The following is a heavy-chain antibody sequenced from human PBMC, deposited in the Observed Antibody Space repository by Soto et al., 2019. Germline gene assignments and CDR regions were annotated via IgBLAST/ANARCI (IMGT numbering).Heavy chain of an antibody. CDR3: ARVCRNDFLWHLDL. Sequence: EVQLVESGGSVVRPGGSMRLSCAVSGFTFGDHGMSWVRQAPGTGLEWVSGINWSGGDTGYADSVKGRFTISRDNAKNSLYLQMNSLRAEDTAVYHCARVCRNDFLWHLDLWGRGALVTVSS. CDR2: INWSGGDT. CDR1: GFTFGDHG. V-gene: IGHV3-20*01. D-gene: IGHD2-21*02. J-gene: IGHJ2*01.